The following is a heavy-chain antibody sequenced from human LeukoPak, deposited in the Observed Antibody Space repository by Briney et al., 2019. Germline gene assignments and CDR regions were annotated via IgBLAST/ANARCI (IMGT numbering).Heavy chain of an antibody. CDR2: IIPIFGTA. V-gene: IGHV1-69*13. J-gene: IGHJ1*01. CDR1: GGTFSSYA. D-gene: IGHD2-2*02. CDR3: ASESSTSCYTCRYFQH. Sequence: ASVKVSCKASGGTFSSYAISWMRQAPGQGLEWMGGIIPIFGTANYAQKFQGRVTITADESTSTAYMELSSLRSEDTAVYYCASESSTSCYTCRYFQHWGQGTLVTVSS.